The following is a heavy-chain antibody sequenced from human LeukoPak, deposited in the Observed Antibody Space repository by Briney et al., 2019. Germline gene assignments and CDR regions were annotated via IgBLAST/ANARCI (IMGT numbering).Heavy chain of an antibody. D-gene: IGHD6-19*01. Sequence: GGSLRLSCAASGFTFSSYSMNWVRQAPGKGLEWVSYISSSSSTIYYADSVKGRFTISRDNAKNSLYLQMNSLRAEDTAVYYCARDSYSSGWIRDYWGQGTLVTVSS. V-gene: IGHV3-48*04. CDR3: ARDSYSSGWIRDY. J-gene: IGHJ4*02. CDR1: GFTFSSYS. CDR2: ISSSSSTI.